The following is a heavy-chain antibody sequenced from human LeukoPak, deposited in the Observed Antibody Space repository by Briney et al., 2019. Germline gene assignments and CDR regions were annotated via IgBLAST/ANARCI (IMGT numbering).Heavy chain of an antibody. CDR1: GGSISSSSYY. Sequence: PSETLSLTCTVSGGSISSSSYYWGWIRQPPGKGLEWIGSIYYSGSTYYNPSLKSRVTISVDTSKNQFSLKLSSVTAADTALYYCASLIAVAGKYFDYWGQGTLVTVSS. CDR2: IYYSGST. D-gene: IGHD6-19*01. J-gene: IGHJ4*02. V-gene: IGHV4-39*01. CDR3: ASLIAVAGKYFDY.